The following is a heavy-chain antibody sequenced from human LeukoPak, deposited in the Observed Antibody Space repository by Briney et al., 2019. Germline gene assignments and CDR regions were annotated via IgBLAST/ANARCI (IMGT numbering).Heavy chain of an antibody. D-gene: IGHD3-16*01. J-gene: IGHJ6*03. Sequence: GGSLRLSCAASGFTFSSYGMHWVRQAPGKGLEWVALISYDGSNKYYADSVKGRFTISRDNSKNTLYLQMNSLRAEDTAVYYCAKQVLRSYYYYMDVWGKGTTVTVSS. CDR1: GFTFSSYG. CDR3: AKQVLRSYYYYMDV. V-gene: IGHV3-30*18. CDR2: ISYDGSNK.